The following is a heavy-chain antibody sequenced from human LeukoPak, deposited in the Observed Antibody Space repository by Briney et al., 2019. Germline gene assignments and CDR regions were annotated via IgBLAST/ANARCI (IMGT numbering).Heavy chain of an antibody. Sequence: GGSLRLSCAASGFIFSDYGMSWARQAPGKGLEWVSVISSTGGNTYYADSVKGRFTISRDNSKNRVYLQMNSLRAEDTALYYCSKEGSDDYYFDYWGQGTLLTVSS. D-gene: IGHD2-21*02. CDR2: ISSTGGNT. CDR3: SKEGSDDYYFDY. CDR1: GFIFSDYG. V-gene: IGHV3-23*01. J-gene: IGHJ4*02.